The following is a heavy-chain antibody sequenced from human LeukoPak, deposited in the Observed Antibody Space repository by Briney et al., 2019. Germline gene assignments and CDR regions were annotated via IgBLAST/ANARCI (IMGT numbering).Heavy chain of an antibody. CDR1: GFTFSSYS. Sequence: GGSLRLSCAASGFTFSSYSMNWVRQAPGKGLEWVSYISSSSSTIYYADSVKGRFTISRDNAKNSLYLQMSSLRAEDTAVYYCARHGFLEWLQVSYYYYYMDVWGKGTTVTVSS. CDR3: ARHGFLEWLQVSYYYYYMDV. D-gene: IGHD3-3*01. CDR2: ISSSSSTI. J-gene: IGHJ6*03. V-gene: IGHV3-48*01.